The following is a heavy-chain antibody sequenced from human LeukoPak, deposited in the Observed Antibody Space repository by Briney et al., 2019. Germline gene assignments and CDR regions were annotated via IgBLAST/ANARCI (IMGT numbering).Heavy chain of an antibody. Sequence: ASVKVSCKASRYTSTGYYMHWVRQAPGQGLEWMGWINPNSGDTNYAQKFQGRVTMTRDTSITTVYMELSRLRSDDTAVYYCARDDPYSSPGLWWGQGTLVTVSS. CDR3: ARDDPYSSPGLW. CDR2: INPNSGDT. V-gene: IGHV1-2*02. D-gene: IGHD4-11*01. CDR1: RYTSTGYY. J-gene: IGHJ4*02.